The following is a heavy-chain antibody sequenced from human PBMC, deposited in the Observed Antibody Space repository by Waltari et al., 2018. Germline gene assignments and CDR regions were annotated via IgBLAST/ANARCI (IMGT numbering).Heavy chain of an antibody. CDR2: IYYSGST. CDR1: GGSISSHY. J-gene: IGHJ4*02. Sequence: QVQLQESGPGLVKPSETLSLTCTVSGGSISSHYWSWIRQPPGKGLEWIGYIYYSGSTNYNPSLKSRVTISVDTSKNQFSLKLSSVTAADTAVYYCARKGGAQSFDYWGQGTLVTVSS. D-gene: IGHD3-16*01. V-gene: IGHV4-59*11. CDR3: ARKGGAQSFDY.